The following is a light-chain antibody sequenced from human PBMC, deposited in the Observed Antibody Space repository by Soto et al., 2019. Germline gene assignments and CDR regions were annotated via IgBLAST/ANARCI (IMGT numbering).Light chain of an antibody. J-gene: IGKJ1*01. CDR3: QHYNNWPTWT. CDR2: GAS. CDR1: QSVRSN. V-gene: IGKV3-15*01. Sequence: EIVMTQSPVTLSVSPGERATLSCRASQSVRSNLAWYQQKPGQAPRLLIYGASTRATGVPARFSGSGSGTEFTLTISSLQSEDFAVYYCQHYNNWPTWTFGQGTKVEIK.